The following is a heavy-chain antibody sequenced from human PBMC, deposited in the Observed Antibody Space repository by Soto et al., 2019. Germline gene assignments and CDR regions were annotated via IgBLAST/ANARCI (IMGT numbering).Heavy chain of an antibody. V-gene: IGHV4-59*01. D-gene: IGHD2-15*01. CDR2: IYYSGST. CDR1: GGSISSYY. Sequence: SETLSLTCTVSGGSISSYYWSWFRQPPGKGLEWIGYIYYSGSTNYNPSLKSRVTISVDTSKNQFSLKLSSVTAADTAVYYCARDRVGWFDPWGQGTLVTVSS. CDR3: ARDRVGWFDP. J-gene: IGHJ5*02.